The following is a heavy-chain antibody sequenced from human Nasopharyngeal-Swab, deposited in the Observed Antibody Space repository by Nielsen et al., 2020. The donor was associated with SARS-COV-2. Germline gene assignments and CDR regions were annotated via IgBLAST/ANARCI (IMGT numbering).Heavy chain of an antibody. CDR2: IYYSGST. Sequence: PGKGLEWIGSIYYSGSTYYNPSLESRGTISVDTSKKQFSLKLSSVTAADTAVYYCDRVVVVAATRLAFDIWGQGTMVTVSS. J-gene: IGHJ3*02. D-gene: IGHD2-15*01. CDR3: DRVVVVAATRLAFDI. V-gene: IGHV4-39*01.